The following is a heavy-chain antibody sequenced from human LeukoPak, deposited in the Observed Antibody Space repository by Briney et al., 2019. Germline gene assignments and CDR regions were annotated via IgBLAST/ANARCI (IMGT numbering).Heavy chain of an antibody. Sequence: GESLKISCKGSGYSFTSYWITWVRQMPGKGLEWMGIIYPGDSDTRYSPSFPGQVTISADKSISTAYLQWSSLKASDTAMYYCARRVGSSSWFFDYWGQGTLVTVSS. CDR1: GYSFTSYW. V-gene: IGHV5-51*01. D-gene: IGHD6-13*01. J-gene: IGHJ4*02. CDR3: ARRVGSSSWFFDY. CDR2: IYPGDSDT.